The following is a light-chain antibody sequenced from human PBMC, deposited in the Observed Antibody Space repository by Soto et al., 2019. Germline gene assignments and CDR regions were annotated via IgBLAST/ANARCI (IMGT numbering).Light chain of an antibody. CDR1: SGHSSYA. CDR2: LKSDGRH. CDR3: QTWVTGTWV. J-gene: IGLJ3*02. Sequence: QLVLTQSPSASASLGASVKLTCTLSSGHSSYAIAWHQQQPEKGPRTLMKLKSDGRHTKGDGIPDRFSGSSSGAERYLTISSLQSEDEADYYCQTWVTGTWVFGGGTKLTVL. V-gene: IGLV4-69*01.